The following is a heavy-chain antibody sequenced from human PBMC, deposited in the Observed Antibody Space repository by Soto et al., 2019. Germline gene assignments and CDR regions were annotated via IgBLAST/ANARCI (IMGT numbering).Heavy chain of an antibody. V-gene: IGHV3-30*03. Sequence: QVQLVESGGGEVQPGGSLRVSCATSGFTFNDYAMYWVRQAPGQGLEWVAMISSDGHHQFYVDNLRGRFTVSRDNSKDTLCLQLNSLRPEETAVYYCSRGTYYPQSSGLHADYWGPGTVVTVSS. CDR1: GFTFNDYA. CDR2: ISSDGHHQ. D-gene: IGHD3-22*01. J-gene: IGHJ4*02. CDR3: SRGTYYPQSSGLHADY.